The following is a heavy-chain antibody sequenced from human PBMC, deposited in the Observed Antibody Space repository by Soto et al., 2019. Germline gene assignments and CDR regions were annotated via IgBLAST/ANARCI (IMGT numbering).Heavy chain of an antibody. V-gene: IGHV1-69*13. CDR2: IIRVLRTT. Sequence: SVKVSCKAYGGTFSGYVIGWLRQAHGQGLEWMVGIIRVLRTTNYEQKLQGRVTITEDGSTRTAYMELSSLTSADTAVYYCAKSSTYRLVQTPTENQYYSHMDVWGQGTTVTVSS. D-gene: IGHD1-1*01. J-gene: IGHJ6*02. CDR1: GGTFSGYV. CDR3: AKSSTYRLVQTPTENQYYSHMDV.